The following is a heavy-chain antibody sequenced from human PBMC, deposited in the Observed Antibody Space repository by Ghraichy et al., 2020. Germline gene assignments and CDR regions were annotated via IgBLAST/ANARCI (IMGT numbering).Heavy chain of an antibody. Sequence: ASVKVSCKASGYTFNIFGIGWVRQAPGQGLEWMGWINPYNGNTNSAQKLQGRVTMTTDTSTTTAHMELRSLRSDDTAVYYCARVEWHQSAPNADWYFDLWGRGTLVTVSS. CDR2: INPYNGNT. CDR3: ARVEWHQSAPNADWYFDL. CDR1: GYTFNIFG. V-gene: IGHV1-18*01. J-gene: IGHJ2*01. D-gene: IGHD2-8*01.